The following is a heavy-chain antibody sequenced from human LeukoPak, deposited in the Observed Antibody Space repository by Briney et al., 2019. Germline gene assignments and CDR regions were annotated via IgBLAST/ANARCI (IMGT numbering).Heavy chain of an antibody. Sequence: GESLKISCKGSGYIFTSYWIGWVRQMPGEGLEWMGIIYPGDSDTRYSPSFQGQVTISADKSISTAYPQWSSLQASDTAMYYCARHGVALGYCSSTSCPLEDWGQGTLVTASS. V-gene: IGHV5-51*01. D-gene: IGHD2-2*01. CDR3: ARHGVALGYCSSTSCPLED. CDR1: GYIFTSYW. J-gene: IGHJ4*02. CDR2: IYPGDSDT.